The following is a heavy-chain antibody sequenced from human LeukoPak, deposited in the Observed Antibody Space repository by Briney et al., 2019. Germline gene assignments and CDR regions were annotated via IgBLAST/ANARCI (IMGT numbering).Heavy chain of an antibody. V-gene: IGHV1-46*01. CDR3: ARELSIAARKNYFDY. J-gene: IGHJ4*02. D-gene: IGHD6-6*01. Sequence: ASVKVSCKASGYTFTSYYMQWVRQAPGQGLEWMGIINPSGGSTSYAQKFQGRVTMTRDTSTSTVYMELSSLRSEDTAVYYCARELSIAARKNYFDYWGQGTLVTVSS. CDR2: INPSGGST. CDR1: GYTFTSYY.